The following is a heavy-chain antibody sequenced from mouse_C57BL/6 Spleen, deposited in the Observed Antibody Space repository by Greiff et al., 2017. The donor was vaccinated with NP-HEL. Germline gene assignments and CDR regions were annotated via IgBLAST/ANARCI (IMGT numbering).Heavy chain of an antibody. V-gene: IGHV1-15*01. Sequence: QVQLQQSGAELVRPGASVTLSCKASGYTFTDYEMHWVKQTPVHGLEWIGAIDPETGGTAYNQKFKGKAILTADKSSSTAYMELRSLTSEDSAVYYCTRDITTVVEDYWGQGTTLTVSS. CDR1: GYTFTDYE. CDR3: TRDITTVVEDY. J-gene: IGHJ2*01. D-gene: IGHD1-1*01. CDR2: IDPETGGT.